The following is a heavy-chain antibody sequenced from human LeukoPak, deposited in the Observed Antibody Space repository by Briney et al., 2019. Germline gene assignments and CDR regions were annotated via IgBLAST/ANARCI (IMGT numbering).Heavy chain of an antibody. V-gene: IGHV3-30*03. Sequence: GRSLTLSCAASGFTFSSYGMHWVRQAPGKGLEWVAVVSVDGANKYYADSVKGRFTISTDTTTNSMYLPKNSSITTDTAVYYCVRDMVGASVAFDFWGQGTLVTVSS. D-gene: IGHD1-26*01. CDR1: GFTFSSYG. J-gene: IGHJ3*01. CDR2: VSVDGANK. CDR3: VRDMVGASVAFDF.